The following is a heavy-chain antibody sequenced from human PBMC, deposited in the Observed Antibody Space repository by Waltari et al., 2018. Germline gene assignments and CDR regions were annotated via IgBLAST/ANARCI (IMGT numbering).Heavy chain of an antibody. D-gene: IGHD3-22*01. V-gene: IGHV3-30*18. CDR2: LSFDGTKK. J-gene: IGHJ4*02. Sequence: QVQLVESGGGAVQTGKSMSLSCEVSGFPQPHTAMPWVRQAPGKGLECVSVLSFDGTKKFYADYVKGRFIISRDNLKSTLYLQMNGLRPDDTAIYYCAKLASSFYDRTFDYWGQGTLVTVSS. CDR1: GFPQPHTA. CDR3: AKLASSFYDRTFDY.